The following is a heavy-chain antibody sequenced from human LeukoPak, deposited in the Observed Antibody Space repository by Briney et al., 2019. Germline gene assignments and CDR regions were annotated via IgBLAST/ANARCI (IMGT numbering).Heavy chain of an antibody. J-gene: IGHJ1*01. V-gene: IGHV4-59*08. D-gene: IGHD3-10*01. Sequence: SETLSLTCTVSGGSISSYYWSWIRQPPGKGLEWIGYIYYSGSTNYNPSLKSRVTISVDTSKNQFSLKLSSVTAADTAVYYCARHDYGSGSYYRVEYFQHWGQGTLVTVSS. CDR2: IYYSGST. CDR1: GGSISSYY. CDR3: ARHDYGSGSYYRVEYFQH.